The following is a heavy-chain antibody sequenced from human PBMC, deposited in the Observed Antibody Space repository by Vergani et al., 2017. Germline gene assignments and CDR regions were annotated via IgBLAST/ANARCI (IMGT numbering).Heavy chain of an antibody. Sequence: EVELVESGGGLVQPGGSLRLSCAASGFTFNEYWMHWARQVPGKGLVWVSGMNGDGDTISYADSVKGRFTISRDNSKNTLFLQMNSLKDEDTAVYYCTTAWGLYYLHGEYFQYWGRGTLVSVSS. V-gene: IGHV3-74*01. J-gene: IGHJ1*01. CDR2: MNGDGDTI. CDR3: TTAWGLYYLHGEYFQY. CDR1: GFTFNEYW. D-gene: IGHD3-10*01.